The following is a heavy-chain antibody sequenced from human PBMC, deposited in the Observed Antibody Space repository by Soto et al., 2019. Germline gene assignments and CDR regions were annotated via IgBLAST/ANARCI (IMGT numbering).Heavy chain of an antibody. J-gene: IGHJ5*02. CDR1: GDSISSGGYY. CDR3: ARAQSRSWHWFDP. D-gene: IGHD6-13*01. Sequence: QVQLQESGPGLVKPSQTLSLTCTVSGDSISSGGYYWSWIRQHPGKGLECIGYIYYSGSTYYNPSLTSRITISVDTSKNQFFLRLNSVTAADTAVYYCARAQSRSWHWFDPWGQGTLVTVSS. V-gene: IGHV4-31*03. CDR2: IYYSGST.